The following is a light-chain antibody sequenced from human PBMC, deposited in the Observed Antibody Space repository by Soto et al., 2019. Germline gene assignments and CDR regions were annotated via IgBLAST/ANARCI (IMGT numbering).Light chain of an antibody. J-gene: IGKJ2*01. Sequence: CRASQSVSSSYLAWYQQKPGQAPRLLIYGASSRATGIPDRFSGSGSGTEFPLSISRLEPEDFATYCCQQPPYTLGPGTKVDIK. CDR1: QSVSSSY. V-gene: IGKV3-20*01. CDR2: GAS. CDR3: QQPPYT.